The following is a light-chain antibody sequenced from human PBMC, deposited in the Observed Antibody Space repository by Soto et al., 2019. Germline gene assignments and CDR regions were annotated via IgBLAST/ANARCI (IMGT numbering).Light chain of an antibody. CDR2: VAS. CDR3: QQYKDWPPR. Sequence: EMVMTQSPATLSVSPGERVTLSCRASQSVGTYLAWDQQNPGQPPLLLIYVASTRAAGIPARFSGRGSGTEFTLTISSLEGEDFADYYCQQYKDWPPRFGQGTKVEIK. V-gene: IGKV3-15*01. CDR1: QSVGTY. J-gene: IGKJ1*01.